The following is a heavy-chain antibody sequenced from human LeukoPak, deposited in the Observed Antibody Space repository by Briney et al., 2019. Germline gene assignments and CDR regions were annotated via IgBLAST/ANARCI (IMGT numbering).Heavy chain of an antibody. D-gene: IGHD1-26*01. CDR3: ARRVFGSGSYYTGDYFDY. J-gene: IGHJ4*02. CDR1: GYSFTSYW. V-gene: IGHV5-51*01. CDR2: IYPGDSDT. Sequence: GESLKISCKGSGYSFTSYWIGWVRQMPGKGLEWMGVIYPGDSDTRYSPSFQGQVTISADKSISTAYLQWSSLKASDTAMYYCARRVFGSGSYYTGDYFDYWGQGTLVTVSS.